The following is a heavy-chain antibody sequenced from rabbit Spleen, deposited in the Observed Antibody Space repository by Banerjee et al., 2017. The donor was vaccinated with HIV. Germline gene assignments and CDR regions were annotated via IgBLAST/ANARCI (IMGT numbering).Heavy chain of an antibody. CDR2: IYVGSSGST. Sequence: QSLEESGGGLVKPGASLTLTCTASGFSFSSGYYMCWVRQAPGKGLEWIACIYVGSSGSTYSATWAKGRFTCSKTSSTTVTLQMTSLTVADTATYFCARDTGSSFSSYGMDLWGPGTLVTVS. CDR1: GFSFSSGYY. D-gene: IGHD8-1*01. CDR3: ARDTGSSFSSYGMDL. J-gene: IGHJ6*01. V-gene: IGHV1S40*01.